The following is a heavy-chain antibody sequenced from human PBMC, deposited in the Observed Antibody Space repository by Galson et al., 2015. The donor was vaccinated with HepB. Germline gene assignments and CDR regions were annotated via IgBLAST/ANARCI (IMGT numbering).Heavy chain of an antibody. V-gene: IGHV1-2*04. Sequence: SVKVSCKASGYTFTGYYMHWVRQAPGQGLEWMGWINPNSGGTNYAQKFQGWVTMTRDTSISTAYMELSRLRSDDTAVYYCARGSRTKLELQSTYFDYWGQGTLVTVSS. D-gene: IGHD1-7*01. CDR2: INPNSGGT. CDR1: GYTFTGYY. J-gene: IGHJ4*02. CDR3: ARGSRTKLELQSTYFDY.